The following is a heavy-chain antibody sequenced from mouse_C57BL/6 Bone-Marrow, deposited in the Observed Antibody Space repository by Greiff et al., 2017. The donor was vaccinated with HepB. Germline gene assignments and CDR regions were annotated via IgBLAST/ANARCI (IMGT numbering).Heavy chain of an antibody. D-gene: IGHD4-1*01. CDR1: GYTFTSYG. CDR3: ARPLTGPTLFAY. J-gene: IGHJ3*01. Sequence: VQLQQSGAELARPGASVKLSCKASGYTFTSYGISWVKQRTGQGLEWIGEIYPRSGNTYYNEKFKGKATLTADKSSSTAYMELRSLTSEDSAVYFCARPLTGPTLFAYWGQGTLVTVSA. V-gene: IGHV1-81*01. CDR2: IYPRSGNT.